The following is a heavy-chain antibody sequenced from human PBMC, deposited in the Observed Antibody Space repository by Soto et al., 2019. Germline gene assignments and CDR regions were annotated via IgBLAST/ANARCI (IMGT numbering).Heavy chain of an antibody. CDR3: AKQGRAGDIVVVGDYFDY. D-gene: IGHD2-15*01. CDR1: GFTFDDYA. CDR2: ISWNSGSI. J-gene: IGHJ4*02. Sequence: EVQLVESGGGLVQPGRSLRLSCAASGFTFDDYAMHWVRQAPGKGLEWVSGISWNSGSIGYADSVKGRFTISRDNAKNSLYLQMNSLRAEDTALYYCAKQGRAGDIVVVGDYFDYWGQGTLVTVSS. V-gene: IGHV3-9*01.